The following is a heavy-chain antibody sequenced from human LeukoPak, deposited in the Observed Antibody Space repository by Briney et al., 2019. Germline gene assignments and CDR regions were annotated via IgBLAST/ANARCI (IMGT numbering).Heavy chain of an antibody. CDR1: GFTFNSYT. CDR3: ARGRRRLAAPGATPPAPYFDY. Sequence: GSLRLSCAASGFTFNSYTMNWVRQAPGKGLEWVSSISSTSSYIYYADSVKGRFTISRDNAKNSLYLQMNSLRADDTAVYYCARGRRRLAAPGATPPAPYFDYWGQGTLVTVSS. D-gene: IGHD6-13*01. CDR2: ISSTSSYI. V-gene: IGHV3-21*01. J-gene: IGHJ4*02.